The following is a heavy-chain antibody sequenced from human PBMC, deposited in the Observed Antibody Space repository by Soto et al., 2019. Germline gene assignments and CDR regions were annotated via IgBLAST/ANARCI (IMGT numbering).Heavy chain of an antibody. D-gene: IGHD4-17*01. CDR1: SGSISSSSYY. CDR2: IYYSGST. J-gene: IGHJ4*02. CDR3: ARHRTVTTSDFDY. Sequence: PSETLSLTCTVSSGSISSSSYYWGWIRQPPGKGLEWIGSIYYSGSTYYNPSLKSRVTISVDTSKNQFSLKLSSVTAADTAVYYCARHRTVTTSDFDYWGQGTLVTVSS. V-gene: IGHV4-39*01.